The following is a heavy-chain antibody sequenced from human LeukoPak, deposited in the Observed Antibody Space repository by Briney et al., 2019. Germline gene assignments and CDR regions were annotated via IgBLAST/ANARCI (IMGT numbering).Heavy chain of an antibody. CDR3: ARRGAYYGNFDY. V-gene: IGHV4-59*08. Sequence: SETLSLTCTVSGGSISSYYWSWIRQPPGKGLEWIGYIYYSGRTNYNPSLKSRVTISVDTSKNQFSLKLSSVTAADTAVYYCARRGAYYGNFDYWGQGTLVTVSS. CDR1: GGSISSYY. D-gene: IGHD1-26*01. CDR2: IYYSGRT. J-gene: IGHJ4*02.